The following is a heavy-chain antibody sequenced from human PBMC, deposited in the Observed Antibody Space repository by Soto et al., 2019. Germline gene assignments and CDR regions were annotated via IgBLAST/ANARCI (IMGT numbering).Heavy chain of an antibody. Sequence: GGSLRLSCAASEFTFSNYWMSWVRQAPGKGLEWVANIKQDGSESNYADSVKGRFTISRDNAENSLYLQMTSLRAEDTAVYYCASARHIGPWGQGTLVTVSS. D-gene: IGHD2-21*01. CDR2: IKQDGSES. CDR1: EFTFSNYW. V-gene: IGHV3-7*01. J-gene: IGHJ5*02. CDR3: ASARHIGP.